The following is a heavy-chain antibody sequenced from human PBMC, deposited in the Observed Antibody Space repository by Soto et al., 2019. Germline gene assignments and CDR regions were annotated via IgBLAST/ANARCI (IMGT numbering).Heavy chain of an antibody. CDR2: ISYDGSNK. CDR3: ARGVRFLEWFLQSFDY. D-gene: IGHD3-3*01. J-gene: IGHJ4*02. Sequence: GGSLRLSCAASGFTFSSYATHWVRQAPGKGLEWVAVISYDGSNKYYADSVKGRFTISRDNSKNTLYLQMNSLRAEDTAVYYCARGVRFLEWFLQSFDYWGQGTLVTVYS. V-gene: IGHV3-30-3*01. CDR1: GFTFSSYA.